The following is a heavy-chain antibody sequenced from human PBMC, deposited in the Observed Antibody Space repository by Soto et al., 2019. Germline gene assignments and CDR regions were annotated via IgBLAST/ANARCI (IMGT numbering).Heavy chain of an antibody. D-gene: IGHD1-26*01. J-gene: IGHJ4*02. CDR3: ARPGGNPY. CDR1: GFTFSSYA. V-gene: IGHV3-30-3*01. Sequence: QVQLVESGGGVVQPGRSLRLSCAASGFTFSSYAMHWVRQAPGKGLEWVAAISYDGSNKYYADPVKGRFTISRDNSKNTLSLQMNSLRAEDTAVYYCARPGGNPYWGQGTLVTVSS. CDR2: ISYDGSNK.